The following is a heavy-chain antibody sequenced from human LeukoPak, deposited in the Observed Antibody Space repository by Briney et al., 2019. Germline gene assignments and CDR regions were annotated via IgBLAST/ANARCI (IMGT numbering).Heavy chain of an antibody. CDR2: ISYDGRNK. Sequence: PGRSLRLSCAASGFIFSRYAMHWVRQAPGKGLEWLAVISYDGRNKYYADSVKGRFTISRDNSKNTLYLQMNSLRVEDTAVYYCASHYDISGYHYFDDWGQGTLVTVSS. V-gene: IGHV3-30*04. CDR3: ASHYDISGYHYFDD. D-gene: IGHD3-22*01. J-gene: IGHJ4*02. CDR1: GFIFSRYA.